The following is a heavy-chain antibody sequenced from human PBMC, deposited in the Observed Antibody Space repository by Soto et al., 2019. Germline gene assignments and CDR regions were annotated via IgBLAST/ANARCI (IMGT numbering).Heavy chain of an antibody. Sequence: GSLRLSCAASGFKFSAFAMTWVRQVPGKGLEWVSSVSFSGNSPYYADAVKGRFTISKDNSNNTLYLQMNSLRDDDTATYYCAKRGSSGGDGGPFYFAYWGQGIQVTVSS. CDR2: VSFSGNSP. D-gene: IGHD2-21*01. CDR3: AKRGSSGGDGGPFYFAY. V-gene: IGHV3-23*01. CDR1: GFKFSAFA. J-gene: IGHJ4*02.